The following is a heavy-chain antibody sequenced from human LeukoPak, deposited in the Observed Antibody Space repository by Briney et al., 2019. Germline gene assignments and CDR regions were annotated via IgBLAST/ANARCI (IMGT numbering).Heavy chain of an antibody. CDR2: VNHSRGT. D-gene: IGHD5-24*01. V-gene: IGHV4-34*01. CDR3: ARGLGEGYPDS. J-gene: IGHJ4*02. Sequence: SETLSLTCAVHGGSFSGFYWTWMRQPPGEGPEWIGEVNHSRGTNYNPSLKSRVTISEDTSKNQFSLNLTSVTAADTAVYYCARGLGEGYPDSWGQGTLVTVSS. CDR1: GGSFSGFY.